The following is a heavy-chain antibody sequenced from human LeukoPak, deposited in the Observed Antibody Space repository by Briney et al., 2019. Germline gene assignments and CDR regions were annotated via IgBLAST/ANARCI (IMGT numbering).Heavy chain of an antibody. Sequence: MASETLSLTCTVSGGSISSYYWSWIRQPPGKGLEWIGYIYYSGSTNYNPSLKSRVTISVDTSKNQFSLKLSSVTAADTAVYYCARGRSNGWFYWGQGTLVTVSS. CDR3: ARGRSNGWFY. V-gene: IGHV4-59*12. CDR2: IYYSGST. J-gene: IGHJ4*02. D-gene: IGHD2-8*01. CDR1: GGSISSYY.